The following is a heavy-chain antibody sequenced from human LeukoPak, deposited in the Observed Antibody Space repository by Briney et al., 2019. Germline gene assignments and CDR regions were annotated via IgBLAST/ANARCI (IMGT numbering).Heavy chain of an antibody. J-gene: IGHJ3*02. CDR1: GGSISSGDYY. CDR3: NYYGSGSYYRGILDAFDI. D-gene: IGHD3-10*01. V-gene: IGHV4-30-4*01. CDR2: IYNNGST. Sequence: SETLSLTCTVSGGSISSGDYYWGWIRQPPGRGLEWIVYIYNNGSTYYNPSLKSRFTISVDTSKNQFSLKLSSVTAADTAVYYCNYYGSGSYYRGILDAFDIWGQGTMVTVSS.